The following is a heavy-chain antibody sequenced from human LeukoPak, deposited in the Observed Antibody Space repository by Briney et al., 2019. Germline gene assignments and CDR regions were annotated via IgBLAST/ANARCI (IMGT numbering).Heavy chain of an antibody. CDR1: GGSISSGGYY. Sequence: PSETLSLTCTVSGGSISSGGYYWSWIRQHPGKGLEWIGYIYYSGSTYYNPSLKSRVTISVDTSKNQFSLKLSSVTAADTAVYYCAGSVFLRSLNYWGQGTLVTVSS. V-gene: IGHV4-31*03. CDR2: IYYSGST. D-gene: IGHD2/OR15-2a*01. J-gene: IGHJ4*02. CDR3: AGSVFLRSLNY.